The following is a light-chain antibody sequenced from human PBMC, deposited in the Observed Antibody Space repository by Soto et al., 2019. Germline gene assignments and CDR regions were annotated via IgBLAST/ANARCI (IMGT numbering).Light chain of an antibody. CDR2: DAS. CDR3: QQYNTYPLT. J-gene: IGKJ4*01. Sequence: DIQMTQSPSTLSASVGDRVTITCRASQTISNWLAWYQQKPGKAPKVLIFDASTLDGGVPSRFGGRRSGTDFTPTISSLQPSDFATYYCQQYNTYPLTFGGGTKVDIK. V-gene: IGKV1-5*01. CDR1: QTISNW.